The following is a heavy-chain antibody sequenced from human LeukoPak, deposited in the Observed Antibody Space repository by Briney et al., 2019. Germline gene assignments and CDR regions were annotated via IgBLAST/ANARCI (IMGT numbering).Heavy chain of an antibody. J-gene: IGHJ6*02. Sequence: SVKVSCKASGGTLSSYTISWVRQAPGQGLEWMGRIIPILGIANYAQKFQGRVTITADKSTSTAYMELSSLRSEDTAVYYCASNPGGNSDYYYCGMDVWGQGTTVTVSS. CDR1: GGTLSSYT. CDR2: IIPILGIA. D-gene: IGHD4-23*01. CDR3: ASNPGGNSDYYYCGMDV. V-gene: IGHV1-69*02.